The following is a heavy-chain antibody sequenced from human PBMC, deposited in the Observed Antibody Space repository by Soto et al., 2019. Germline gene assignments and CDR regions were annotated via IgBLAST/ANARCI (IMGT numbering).Heavy chain of an antibody. CDR1: GYTFTSYG. CDR2: ISAYNGNT. D-gene: IGHD4-17*01. V-gene: IGHV1-18*01. Sequence: ASVKVSCKASGYTFTSYGISWVRQAPGQGLEWMGWISAYNGNTNYAQKLQGRVTMTTDTSTSTAYMELRSLRSDDPAVYDCARDINDDYGDYYYYYYGIDVWGQWNTVTVSS. CDR3: ARDINDDYGDYYYYYYGIDV. J-gene: IGHJ6*02.